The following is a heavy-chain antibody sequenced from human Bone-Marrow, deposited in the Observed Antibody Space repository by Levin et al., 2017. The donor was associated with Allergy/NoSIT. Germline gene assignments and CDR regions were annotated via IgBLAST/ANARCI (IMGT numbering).Heavy chain of an antibody. D-gene: IGHD4/OR15-4a*01. V-gene: IGHV1-69*06. J-gene: IGHJ3*02. CDR2: IIPLFGAT. CDR3: ARPEADTVVLPTTTQDAFDI. CDR1: GVTFSSYS. Sequence: ASVKVSCKASGVTFSSYSISWVRQAPGQGPVWMGTIIPLFGATTYAQKFQDRVTITADKSTHTAYLELSSLRSDDTAVYFCARPEADTVVLPTTTQDAFDIWGQGTLVTVSS.